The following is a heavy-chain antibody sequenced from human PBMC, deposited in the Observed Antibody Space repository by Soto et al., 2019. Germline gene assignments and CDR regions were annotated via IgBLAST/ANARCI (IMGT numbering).Heavy chain of an antibody. D-gene: IGHD2-15*01. Sequence: EVQLVESGGGLVQPGESLRLSCAASGFTFSNYWMHWVRQAPGKGLVWVSRIDSDGSRITYADFVKGRFTISRDNDKKTVYLHMNSLTAEDTAVYYCVRTSLVVAVATREDFWGQGTLVTVSS. V-gene: IGHV3-74*01. CDR1: GFTFSNYW. CDR3: VRTSLVVAVATREDF. CDR2: IDSDGSRI. J-gene: IGHJ4*02.